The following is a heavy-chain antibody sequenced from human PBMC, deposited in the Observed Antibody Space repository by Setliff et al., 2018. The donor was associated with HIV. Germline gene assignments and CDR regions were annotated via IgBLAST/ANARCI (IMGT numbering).Heavy chain of an antibody. Sequence: SETLSLTCTVSGGSISSSSYYWGCIRQPPGKGLEWIGSIYYTGGANYNPSLKSRVTMSVDTSKNQFSLKLSSVTAADTAVYYCARARTPYYYDSSAYYFNYYYMDVWGKGTTVTVSS. CDR1: GGSISSSSYY. D-gene: IGHD3-22*01. J-gene: IGHJ6*03. V-gene: IGHV4-39*07. CDR3: ARARTPYYYDSSAYYFNYYYMDV. CDR2: IYYTGGA.